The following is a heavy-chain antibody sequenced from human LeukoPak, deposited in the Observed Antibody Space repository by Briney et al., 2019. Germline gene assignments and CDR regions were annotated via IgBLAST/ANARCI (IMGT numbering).Heavy chain of an antibody. CDR3: VRGYSFGPYGMDV. Sequence: GGSLRLSCSASGFPFSSYAMHWVRQAPGKGLEYVSAISDSGGSTYYADSVKGRFTISRDNSKNTLYLQVSSLRAEDTAVYFCVRGYSFGPYGMDVWGQGTTVTVSS. D-gene: IGHD2-15*01. CDR2: ISDSGGST. V-gene: IGHV3-64D*09. J-gene: IGHJ6*02. CDR1: GFPFSSYA.